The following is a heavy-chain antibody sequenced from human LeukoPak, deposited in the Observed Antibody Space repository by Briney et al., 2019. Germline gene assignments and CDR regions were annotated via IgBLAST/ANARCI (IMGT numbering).Heavy chain of an antibody. J-gene: IGHJ3*02. Sequence: GGSLRLSCAASGFTSSTDWMIWVRQAPGKGLEWVANINQDGGKTYYVDSVKGRFTISRDNAKNSLYLQVNSLRAEDTAVYYCPSVRNYNCGKEFYEASDIWGQGTMVTVSS. CDR3: PSVRNYNCGKEFYEASDI. CDR1: GFTSSTDW. CDR2: INQDGGKT. D-gene: IGHD2-21*01. V-gene: IGHV3-7*02.